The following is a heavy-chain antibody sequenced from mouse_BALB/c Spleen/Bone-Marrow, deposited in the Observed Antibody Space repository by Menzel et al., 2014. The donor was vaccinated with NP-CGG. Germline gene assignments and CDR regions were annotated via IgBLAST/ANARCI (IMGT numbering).Heavy chain of an antibody. Sequence: EVQLQQSGGGLVQPGGSLKLSCAASGFDFSRYWMSWVRQAPGKGLEWIGEINPDSSTINYTPSLKDKFIISRDNAKNTLYLQMGKVRSEDTALCYCAREGRYHFGYWGQGTTLTVSS. J-gene: IGHJ2*01. CDR3: AREGRYHFGY. CDR1: GFDFSRYW. CDR2: INPDSSTI. V-gene: IGHV4-1*02. D-gene: IGHD2-14*01.